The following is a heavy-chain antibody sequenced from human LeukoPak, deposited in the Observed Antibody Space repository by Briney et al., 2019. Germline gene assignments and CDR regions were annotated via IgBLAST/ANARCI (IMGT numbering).Heavy chain of an antibody. Sequence: SGGSLRLSCAVSGFTFSTYTVNWARQAPGKGLEWVSSISNDGSYSHYADSVKGRFTISRDNAKNSLYVQMNSLRAEDTAVYYCVRGDTRDYWGQGTLVTVSS. CDR2: ISNDGSYS. J-gene: IGHJ4*02. V-gene: IGHV3-21*01. D-gene: IGHD2-2*01. CDR3: VRGDTRDY. CDR1: GFTFSTYT.